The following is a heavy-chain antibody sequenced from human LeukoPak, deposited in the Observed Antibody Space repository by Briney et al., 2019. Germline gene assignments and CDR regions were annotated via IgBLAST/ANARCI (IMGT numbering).Heavy chain of an antibody. D-gene: IGHD5-24*01. CDR2: ISSSGSTI. CDR1: GFTFSDYY. V-gene: IGHV3-11*01. Sequence: GGSLRLSCAASGFTFSDYYMSWIRQAPGKGLEWVSYISSSGSTICYADSVKGRFTISRDNAKNSLYLQMNSLRAEDTAVYYCAREMATIVANFDYWGQGTLVTVSS. J-gene: IGHJ4*02. CDR3: AREMATIVANFDY.